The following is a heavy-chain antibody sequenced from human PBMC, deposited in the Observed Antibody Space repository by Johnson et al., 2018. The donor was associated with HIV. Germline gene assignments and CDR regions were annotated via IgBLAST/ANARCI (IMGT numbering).Heavy chain of an antibody. V-gene: IGHV3-7*01. CDR1: GFTFSSYW. D-gene: IGHD6-13*01. Sequence: VQLVESGGGLVQPGGSLRLSCAASGFTFSSYWMSWVRQAPGKGLEWVANIKQDGSEKYYADSVKGRFTISRDNSKNTLYLQMNSLRAEDTAVYYCAREQELIGERAFDIWGKGTMVTVSS. CDR3: AREQELIGERAFDI. J-gene: IGHJ3*02. CDR2: IKQDGSEK.